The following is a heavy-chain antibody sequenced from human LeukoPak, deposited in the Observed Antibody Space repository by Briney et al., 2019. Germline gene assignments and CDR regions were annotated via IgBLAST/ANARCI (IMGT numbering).Heavy chain of an antibody. CDR2: KKENGSEN. CDR1: GFTLSRQS. Sequence: GSLRLSFAASGFTLSRQSIKLVRQAPGKGPGLVANKKENGSENYSVDSVKGRFTISRDNAKNSLYLQMNSLRAEDTAVYYCARESSGRNRFPNYYYYMDVWGKGTTVTISS. V-gene: IGHV3-7*01. CDR3: ARESSGRNRFPNYYYYMDV. D-gene: IGHD6-19*01. J-gene: IGHJ6*03.